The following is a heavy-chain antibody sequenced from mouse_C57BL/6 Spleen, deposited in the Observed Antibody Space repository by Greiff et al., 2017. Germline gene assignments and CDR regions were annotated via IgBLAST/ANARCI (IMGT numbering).Heavy chain of an antibody. J-gene: IGHJ3*01. V-gene: IGHV5-4*01. CDR2: ISDGGSYT. CDR1: GFPFSSYA. CDR3: ARDQCDAWFAY. Sequence: EVNVVESGGGLVKPGGSLKLSCAASGFPFSSYAMSWFRHTPEKRLAWVATISDGGSYTYYPENVKGRFTISRDNAKNNLYLQMSHLKSEDTAMYYCARDQCDAWFAYWGQGTLVTVSA. D-gene: IGHD2-13*01.